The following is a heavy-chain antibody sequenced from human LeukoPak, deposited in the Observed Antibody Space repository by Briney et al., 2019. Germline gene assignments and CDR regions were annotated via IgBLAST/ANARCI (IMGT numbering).Heavy chain of an antibody. V-gene: IGHV3-20*04. CDR1: GFTFDDYG. CDR2: IYWHGGST. J-gene: IGHJ6*03. Sequence: GGSLRLSCAASGFTFDDYGMSWVRQAPGKGLGWVSGIYWHGGSTGYADSVKGRFTISRDNAKTSLYLQMNSLRVEDTALYYCAREDYGVGYYMDVWGKGTTVTVSS. D-gene: IGHD4-17*01. CDR3: AREDYGVGYYMDV.